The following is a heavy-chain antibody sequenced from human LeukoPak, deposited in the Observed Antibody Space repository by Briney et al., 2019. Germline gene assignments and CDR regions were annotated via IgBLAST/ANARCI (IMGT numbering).Heavy chain of an antibody. CDR2: ISSSSDYI. Sequence: GGSLRLSCAASGFTFSSYSMDWVRQAPGKGLEWISSISSSSDYIYYADSVKGRFTISRDNAKNSLYLQMSSLRAEDTAVYYCARDQVGPLDSWGQGTLVTVSS. CDR3: ARDQVGPLDS. CDR1: GFTFSSYS. J-gene: IGHJ4*02. V-gene: IGHV3-21*01.